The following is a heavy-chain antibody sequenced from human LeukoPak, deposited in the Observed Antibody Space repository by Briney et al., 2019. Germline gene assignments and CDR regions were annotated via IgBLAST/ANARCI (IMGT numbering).Heavy chain of an antibody. Sequence: SETLSLTCAVSGYSISSGYYRGWIRQPPGKGLEWVGSIYHSGSTYYNPSLKSRVTISVDTSKNQFSLKLSAVTAADTAVYYCAREAGYYGSGFYYFDYWGQGTRVTVSS. D-gene: IGHD3-10*01. V-gene: IGHV4-38-2*02. CDR2: IYHSGST. J-gene: IGHJ4*02. CDR1: GYSISSGYY. CDR3: AREAGYYGSGFYYFDY.